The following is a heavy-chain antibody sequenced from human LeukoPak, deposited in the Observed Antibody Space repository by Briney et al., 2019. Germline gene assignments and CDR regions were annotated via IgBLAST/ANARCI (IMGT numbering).Heavy chain of an antibody. CDR1: GASISSYY. D-gene: IGHD1-7*01. CDR2: IYDSGST. V-gene: IGHV4-59*08. Sequence: SETLSLTCTVSGASISSYYWSWIRQPPGKGLEWIGSIYDSGSTNYNPSLKSRVTISLDTSMNQFSLKLSSVTAADTAVYYCASLTGTARGYWGQGTLVTVSS. CDR3: ASLTGTARGY. J-gene: IGHJ4*02.